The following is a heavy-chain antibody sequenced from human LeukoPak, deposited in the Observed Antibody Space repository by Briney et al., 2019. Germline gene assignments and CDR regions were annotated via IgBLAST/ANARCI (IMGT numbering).Heavy chain of an antibody. Sequence: GGSLRLSCAASGFTVSSNYMSWVRQAPGKGLEWVSVIYRGGSTYYADSVKGRFTISRDNSKNTLYLQMNSLRAEDTAVYYCAREGGSGSWPFDYWGQGTLVTVSS. CDR1: GFTVSSNY. CDR3: AREGGSGSWPFDY. V-gene: IGHV3-66*01. CDR2: IYRGGST. D-gene: IGHD3-10*01. J-gene: IGHJ4*02.